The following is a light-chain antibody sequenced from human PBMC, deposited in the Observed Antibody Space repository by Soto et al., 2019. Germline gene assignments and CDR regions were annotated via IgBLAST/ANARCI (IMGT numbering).Light chain of an antibody. CDR2: DAS. V-gene: IGKV1-13*02. J-gene: IGKJ1*01. Sequence: AIQLTQSPSSLSASVGDRVTITCRASHGISSALACYQQKPGKAPKLLIYDASSLESGVPSRFSGSGSGTDFTLTISSLQPEDFATYYCQQFNSYPRTFGQGTKVEIK. CDR1: HGISSA. CDR3: QQFNSYPRT.